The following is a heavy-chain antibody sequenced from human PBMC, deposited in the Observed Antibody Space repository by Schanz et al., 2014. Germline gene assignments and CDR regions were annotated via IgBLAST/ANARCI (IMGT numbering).Heavy chain of an antibody. CDR1: GASIESPNW. Sequence: QVQLQESGPGLVKPSGTLSLTCAVSGASIESPNWWSWVRQPPGKGLEWIGYIHYSGSSNYNPSQKGRSTISVNPSTTQSPLKLPSGTAADTAVYFCARNKYTSGWYYFDYWGQGVLVTVSS. CDR2: IHYSGSS. V-gene: IGHV4-4*02. D-gene: IGHD6-19*01. J-gene: IGHJ4*02. CDR3: ARNKYTSGWYYFDY.